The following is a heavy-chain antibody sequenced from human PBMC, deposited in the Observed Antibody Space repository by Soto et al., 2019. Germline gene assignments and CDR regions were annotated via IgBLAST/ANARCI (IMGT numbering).Heavy chain of an antibody. J-gene: IGHJ6*02. CDR1: GGTFSSYA. Sequence: QVQLVQSGAEVKKPGSSVKVSCKASGGTFSSYAISWVRQAPGQGLEWMGGIIPIFGTANYAQKFQGRVTITADESTSTAYMELSSLRSEDTAVYYCASSNTMIVGVIKGYYYGMDVWGQGTTVTVSS. CDR2: IIPIFGTA. D-gene: IGHD3-22*01. CDR3: ASSNTMIVGVIKGYYYGMDV. V-gene: IGHV1-69*01.